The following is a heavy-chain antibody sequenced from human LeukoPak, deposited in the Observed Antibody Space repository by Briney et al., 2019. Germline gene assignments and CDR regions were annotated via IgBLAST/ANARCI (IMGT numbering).Heavy chain of an antibody. Sequence: PSETLSHTCTVSGGSISSGDYYRRWIRQPPGKGLEWIGYIYYSGSTYYNPSLKSRVTISVDTSKNQFSLKLSSVTAADTAVYYCARDNRYYYGMDVWGQGTTVTVSS. CDR2: IYYSGST. CDR3: ARDNRYYYGMDV. J-gene: IGHJ6*02. V-gene: IGHV4-30-4*01. CDR1: GGSISSGDYY.